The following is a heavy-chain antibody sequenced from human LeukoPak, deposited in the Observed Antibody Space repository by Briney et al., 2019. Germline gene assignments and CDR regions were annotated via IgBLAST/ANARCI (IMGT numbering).Heavy chain of an antibody. Sequence: SVKVSCKASGGTFSSYAISWVRQAPGQGLEWMGRIIPILGIANYAQKFQGRVTITADKSTSTAYMELSSLRSDDTAVYYCARGNGSSSWYSYRYYYYYGMDVWGQGTTVTVSS. J-gene: IGHJ6*02. CDR2: IIPILGIA. D-gene: IGHD6-13*01. V-gene: IGHV1-69*04. CDR1: GGTFSSYA. CDR3: ARGNGSSSWYSYRYYYYYGMDV.